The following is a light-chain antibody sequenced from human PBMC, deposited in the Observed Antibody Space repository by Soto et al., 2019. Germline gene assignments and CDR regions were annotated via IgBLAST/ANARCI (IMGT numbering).Light chain of an antibody. CDR2: DAS. J-gene: IGKJ2*01. V-gene: IGKV1-33*01. Sequence: DIQMTQSPSSLSASVGDRVTITCQASEDISDSLNWYQQKPGKAPKVLIYDASNLETGVPSRFSGSGSGTDFTFTISSLQPEDTAAYYCQHDDTLPYTFGQGTKLEIK. CDR3: QHDDTLPYT. CDR1: EDISDS.